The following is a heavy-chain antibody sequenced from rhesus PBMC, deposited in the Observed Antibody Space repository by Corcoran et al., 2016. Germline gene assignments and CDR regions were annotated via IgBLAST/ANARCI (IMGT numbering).Heavy chain of an antibody. Sequence: QVQLQESGPGLVKPSETLSLTCAVSGGSISDYYYWNWIRQPPGKGLEWIGNIYGNSARTYYNPSLQSRVTISKDTSKNQFFLKLGSVTAADTAVYYCARDQGYSGIPYYFDYWGQGVLVTVSS. J-gene: IGHJ4*01. CDR2: IYGNSART. D-gene: IGHD6-25*01. CDR1: GGSISDYYY. CDR3: ARDQGYSGIPYYFDY. V-gene: IGHV4S9*01.